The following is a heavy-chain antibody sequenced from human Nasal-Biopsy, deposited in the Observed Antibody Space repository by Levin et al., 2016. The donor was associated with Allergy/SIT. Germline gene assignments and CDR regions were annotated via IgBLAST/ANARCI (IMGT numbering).Heavy chain of an antibody. CDR3: ARGPMAVSENWFDS. D-gene: IGHD6-19*01. V-gene: IGHV1-58*01. CDR1: GLTFTGSA. Sequence: SVKVSCKASGLTFTGSAVQWVRQARGQRLEWIGWIVVGSGDTHYAQKFQERVTITRDMSTSTAYMGLSSLRSEDTAVYYCARGPMAVSENWFDSWGQGTLVTVSS. J-gene: IGHJ5*01. CDR2: IVVGSGDT.